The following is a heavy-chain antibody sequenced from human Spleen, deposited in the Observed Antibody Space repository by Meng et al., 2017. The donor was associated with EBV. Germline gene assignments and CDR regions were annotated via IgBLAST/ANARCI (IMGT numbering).Heavy chain of an antibody. Sequence: QVQLEQWGAGLLKPSETLSLTCAVYGESLSGFYWTWIRQAPGKGLEWIGEIIETGSANYNPSLKSRVTISVDTSKSRFSLRLRSVTAADTAKYYCARGTWELRGWGQGTLVNVSS. CDR2: IIETGSA. J-gene: IGHJ4*02. CDR3: ARGTWELRG. CDR1: GESLSGFY. V-gene: IGHV4-34*01. D-gene: IGHD1-7*01.